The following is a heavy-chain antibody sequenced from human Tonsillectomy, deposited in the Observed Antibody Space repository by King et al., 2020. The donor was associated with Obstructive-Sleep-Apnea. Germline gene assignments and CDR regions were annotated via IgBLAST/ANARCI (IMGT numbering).Heavy chain of an antibody. CDR1: GFTFSNYW. CDR3: AREAPLGYCSTSTCLNWFDP. CDR2: IKQDGREK. D-gene: IGHD2-2*01. Sequence: VQLVESGGGLVQPGGSLRLSCEASGFTFSNYWMSWVRQAPGKGLEWGANIKQDGREKYYVASVGGRFTISRDKAKTSLYLQMNSLRAEDTAVFYCAREAPLGYCSTSTCLNWFDPWGQGTLVTVSS. J-gene: IGHJ5*02. V-gene: IGHV3-7*03.